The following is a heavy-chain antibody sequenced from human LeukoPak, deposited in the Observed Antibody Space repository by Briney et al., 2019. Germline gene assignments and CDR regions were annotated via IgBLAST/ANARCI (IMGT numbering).Heavy chain of an antibody. CDR3: ARGPTMVRGVIVGYFQH. D-gene: IGHD3-10*01. Sequence: ASVKVSCKASGYTFTSYDINWVRQATGQGLEWMGWTNPNSGNTGYAQKFQGRVTMTRNTSISTAYMELSSLRSEDTAVYYCARGPTMVRGVIVGYFQHWGQGTLVTVSS. CDR2: TNPNSGNT. CDR1: GYTFTSYD. V-gene: IGHV1-8*01. J-gene: IGHJ1*01.